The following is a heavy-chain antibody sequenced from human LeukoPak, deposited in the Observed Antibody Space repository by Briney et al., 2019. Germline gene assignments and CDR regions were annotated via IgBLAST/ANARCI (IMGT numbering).Heavy chain of an antibody. D-gene: IGHD3-10*01. J-gene: IGHJ3*02. CDR2: IYPGESDP. V-gene: IGHV5-51*01. Sequence: GESLEISCKGSGYRFTSYWIGWVRQMPGKGLEWMGIIYPGESDPSYSPSFQGQVPISAEKSISTAYLQWSSLRAPDSAMYYWATNTMFRGIHAFDMWGQETMVTVSS. CDR3: ATNTMFRGIHAFDM. CDR1: GYRFTSYW.